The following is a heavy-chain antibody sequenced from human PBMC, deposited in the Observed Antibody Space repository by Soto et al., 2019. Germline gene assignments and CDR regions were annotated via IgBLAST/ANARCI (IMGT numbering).Heavy chain of an antibody. D-gene: IGHD6-13*01. CDR1: GGSFSGYY. V-gene: IGHV4-34*01. Sequence: PSETLSLTCAVYGGSFSGYYWSWIRQPPGKGLEWIGEINHSGSTNYNPSLKSRVTISVDTSKNQFSLKLSSVTAADTAVYYCARGRLGYSSFQGYWGQGTLVTVSS. CDR2: INHSGST. CDR3: ARGRLGYSSFQGY. J-gene: IGHJ4*02.